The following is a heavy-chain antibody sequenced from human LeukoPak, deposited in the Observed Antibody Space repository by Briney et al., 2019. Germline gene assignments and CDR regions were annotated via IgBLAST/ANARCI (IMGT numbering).Heavy chain of an antibody. CDR1: GFRFEDYD. V-gene: IGHV3-20*04. J-gene: IGHJ4*02. CDR3: ARDWRNYIDF. Sequence: GGSLRLSCEASGFRFEDYDMSWVRQAPGQGLEWVSGINWNGVAATYADSVRGRFTISRDNAKNSMYLRMNNLRLEDTAMYFCARDWRNYIDFWGQGALVTVSS. CDR2: INWNGVAA. D-gene: IGHD3-3*01.